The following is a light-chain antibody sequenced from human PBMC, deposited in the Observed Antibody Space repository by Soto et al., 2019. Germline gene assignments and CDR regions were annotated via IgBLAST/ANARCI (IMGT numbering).Light chain of an antibody. CDR3: QQTYATPIT. CDR1: QDIRNY. V-gene: IGKV1-27*01. J-gene: IGKJ5*01. CDR2: VAS. Sequence: DIQMTQSPSSLSASVGDRVTITCRASQDIRNYLAWYQQKPGKVPELLISVASSLQSGVPSRFSGSESGTDFTLTITSLQPEDCATYYCQQTYATPITFGQGTRLEIK.